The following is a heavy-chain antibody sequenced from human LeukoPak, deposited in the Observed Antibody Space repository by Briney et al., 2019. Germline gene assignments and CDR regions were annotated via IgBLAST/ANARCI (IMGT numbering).Heavy chain of an antibody. V-gene: IGHV4-59*01. CDR2: IYYSGST. J-gene: IGHJ4*02. Sequence: SETLSLTCTVSGGSISSYYWSWIRQPPGKGLEWIGYIYYSGSTNYNPSLKSRVTISVDTSKNQFSLKLSSVTAADTAVYYCARENTVTYDHWGQGTLVTVSS. CDR3: ARENTVTYDH. CDR1: GGSISSYY. D-gene: IGHD4-17*01.